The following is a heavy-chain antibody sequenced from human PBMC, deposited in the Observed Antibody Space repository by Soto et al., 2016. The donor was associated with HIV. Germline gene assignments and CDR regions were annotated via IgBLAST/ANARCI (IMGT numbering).Heavy chain of an antibody. Sequence: VQLQQWGAGLLKPSETLSLTCAVYGGSFSNYYWSWIRQSPGKGLEWIGEINHSGSTKYNLSLKSRATISVDTSKNQFSLKLSSVTAADTAVYYCARVGEGSSSGDLSPPFDYWGQGNPGHRLL. CDR2: INHSGST. CDR1: GGSFSNYY. J-gene: IGHJ4*02. CDR3: ARVGEGSSSGDLSPPFDY. V-gene: IGHV4-34*02. D-gene: IGHD3-16*02.